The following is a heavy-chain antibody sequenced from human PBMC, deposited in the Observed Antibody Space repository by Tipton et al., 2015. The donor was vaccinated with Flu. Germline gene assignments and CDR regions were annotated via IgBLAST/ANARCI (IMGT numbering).Heavy chain of an antibody. CDR3: SRGWRNGMDV. Sequence: QLVQSGAEVKKPGASVKVSCKASGYTLISYYVHWVRQAPGQGPEWMGMINPSGGAASHAQMFQGRVTMTRDTSRSTVYIELRSLKSEATAVYFCSRGWRNGMDVWGQGTTV. V-gene: IGHV1-46*01. D-gene: IGHD3-3*01. J-gene: IGHJ6*02. CDR1: GYTLISYY. CDR2: INPSGGAA.